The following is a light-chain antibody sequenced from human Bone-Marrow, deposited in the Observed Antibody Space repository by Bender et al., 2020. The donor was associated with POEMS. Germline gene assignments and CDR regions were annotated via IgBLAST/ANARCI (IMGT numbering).Light chain of an antibody. CDR2: QDT. Sequence: SYEVTPPTSVSVSPGQTASITCSGDDLGDKYVAWYQQKPGQSPVLVIYQDTKRPSGIPERFSGSNSGNTATLTISGTQAMDEADYYCQAWDTYSVIFGGGTKLTVL. J-gene: IGLJ2*01. CDR3: QAWDTYSVI. CDR1: DLGDKY. V-gene: IGLV3-1*01.